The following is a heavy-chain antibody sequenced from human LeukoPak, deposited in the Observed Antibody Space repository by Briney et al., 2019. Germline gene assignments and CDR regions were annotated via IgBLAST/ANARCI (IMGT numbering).Heavy chain of an antibody. D-gene: IGHD5-18*01. V-gene: IGHV3-30*04. Sequence: GGSLRLSCAASGFTFSSHAMDWVRQAPGKGLEWVAVISYDGSNKYYADSVKGRFTISRDNSKNTLYLQMNSLRAEDTAVYYCARDPEDTAIADYWGQGTLVTVSS. CDR1: GFTFSSHA. CDR3: ARDPEDTAIADY. J-gene: IGHJ4*02. CDR2: ISYDGSNK.